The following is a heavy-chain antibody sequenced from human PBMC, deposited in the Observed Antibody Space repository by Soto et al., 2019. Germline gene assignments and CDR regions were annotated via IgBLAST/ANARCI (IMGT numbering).Heavy chain of an antibody. CDR1: GGSFSGYY. D-gene: IGHD2-15*01. CDR2: INHSGST. J-gene: IGHJ6*02. CDR3: SRVVGAAHWRYYYDGMDV. V-gene: IGHV4-34*01. Sequence: QVQLQQWGAGLLKPSETLSLTCAVYGGSFSGYYWSWIRQPPGKGLEWIGEINHSGSTNYNPSLKSRVTMSVDTSKNQFSLKLSSVTAADTAVYYCSRVVGAAHWRYYYDGMDVWGQGTTVTVSS.